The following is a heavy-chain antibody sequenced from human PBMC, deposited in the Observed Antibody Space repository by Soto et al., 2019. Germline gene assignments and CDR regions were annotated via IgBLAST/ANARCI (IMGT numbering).Heavy chain of an antibody. Sequence: GAPVKVSCEACGYRFSWVRQSPGQGLEWMGWISAYNGNTKYAQKFQGRVTMTTDTSTGTAYMELRSLRSDDTAVYYCARQNDRRVYYQYALDAWGQGPTVTVS. CDR3: ARQNDRRVYYQYALDA. V-gene: IGHV1-18*01. D-gene: IGHD3-22*01. CDR1: GYR. J-gene: IGHJ6*02. CDR2: ISAYNGNT.